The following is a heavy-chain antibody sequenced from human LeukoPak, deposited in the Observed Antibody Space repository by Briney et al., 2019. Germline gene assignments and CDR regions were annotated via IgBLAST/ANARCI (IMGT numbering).Heavy chain of an antibody. V-gene: IGHV1-18*01. CDR3: ARPNTYYDFWSGYSRPYYYGMDV. CDR2: ISAYNGNT. Sequence: ASVKVSCKASGYTFTSYGISWVRQAPGQGLEWMGWISAYNGNTNYAQKLQGRVTMTTDTSTSTAYMELRSLRSDDTAVYYCARPNTYYDFWSGYSRPYYYGMDVWGQGTTVTVSS. J-gene: IGHJ6*02. D-gene: IGHD3-3*01. CDR1: GYTFTSYG.